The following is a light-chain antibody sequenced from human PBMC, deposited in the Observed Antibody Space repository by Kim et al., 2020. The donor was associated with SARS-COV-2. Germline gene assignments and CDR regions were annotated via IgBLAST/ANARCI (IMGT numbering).Light chain of an antibody. CDR3: QHYNDLPWA. V-gene: IGKV1-33*01. J-gene: IGKJ1*01. CDR2: GAS. Sequence: ASVGDRVTITCRASRDIKNHVWWYQQKPNKAPRLLIYGASNLETGVPSRFSGSGAGTDFTFTIGSLQPEDIATYYCQHYNDLPWAFGQGTKVDIK. CDR1: RDIKNH.